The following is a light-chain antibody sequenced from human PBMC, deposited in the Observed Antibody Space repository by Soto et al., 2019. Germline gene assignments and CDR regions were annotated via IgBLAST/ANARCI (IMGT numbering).Light chain of an antibody. CDR2: DAS. Sequence: AIQLTQSPSSLSASVGDRVTITCRASQGISSALAWYQQKPGKAPKLLIYDASSLESGVPSRFIRIGSGTDFTLTISSLQPEDFATYNCQQFNSYPFTFGGGTKVEIK. J-gene: IGKJ4*01. CDR3: QQFNSYPFT. CDR1: QGISSA. V-gene: IGKV1-13*02.